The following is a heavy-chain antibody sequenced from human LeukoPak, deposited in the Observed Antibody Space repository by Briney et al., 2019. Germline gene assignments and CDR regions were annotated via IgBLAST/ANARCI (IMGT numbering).Heavy chain of an antibody. V-gene: IGHV3-9*01. CDR3: AKDSQQQLDGGNFDY. J-gene: IGHJ4*02. CDR1: GFTFDDYA. CDR2: ISWNSGSI. D-gene: IGHD6-13*01. Sequence: TGGSLRLSCAASGFTFDDYAMHWVRQAPGKGLGWVSGISWNSGSIGYADSVKGRFTISRDNAKNSLYLQMNSLRAEDTALYYCAKDSQQQLDGGNFDYWGQGTLVTVSS.